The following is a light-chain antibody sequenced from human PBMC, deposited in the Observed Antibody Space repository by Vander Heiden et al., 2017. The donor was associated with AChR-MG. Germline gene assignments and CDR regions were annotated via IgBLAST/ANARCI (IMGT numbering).Light chain of an antibody. V-gene: IGLV1-44*01. CDR1: SSNIGSDT. Sequence: QSVLTQPPSASGTPGQRVTISCSGSSSNIGSDTVNWYQQLPGTAPKLLTYSNNQRPSGVPDRFSGSKSGTSASLAISGLQSEDEAGYFCAAWYDSLSGWVFGGGTKLTVL. J-gene: IGLJ3*02. CDR3: AAWYDSLSGWV. CDR2: SNN.